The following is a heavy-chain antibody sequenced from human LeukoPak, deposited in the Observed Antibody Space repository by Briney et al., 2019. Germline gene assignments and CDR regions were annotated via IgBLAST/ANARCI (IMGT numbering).Heavy chain of an antibody. J-gene: IGHJ3*02. CDR2: IISDGSST. D-gene: IGHD6-19*01. V-gene: IGHV3-74*01. Sequence: GGALRLSCAASGFTFNRFWMHWVRQAPGKGLVWVSRIISDGSSTNYADSVKGRFTISRDNAKNTLYLQMNSLRAEDTALYYCAREDVDITVATSGAFDIWGQGTMVTVSS. CDR1: GFTFNRFW. CDR3: AREDVDITVATSGAFDI.